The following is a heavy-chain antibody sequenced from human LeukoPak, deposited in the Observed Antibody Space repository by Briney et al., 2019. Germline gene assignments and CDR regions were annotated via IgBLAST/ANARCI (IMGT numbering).Heavy chain of an antibody. CDR2: IYTSGST. V-gene: IGHV4-4*07. CDR1: GGSISSYY. D-gene: IGHD1-26*01. Sequence: SVTLSLTCTVSGGSISSYYWSWIRQPAGKGLEWIGRIYTSGSTNYNPSLKSRVTMSVDTSKNQFSLKLSSVTAADTAVYYCARQRSGSLLGSFDYWGQGTLVTVSS. CDR3: ARQRSGSLLGSFDY. J-gene: IGHJ4*02.